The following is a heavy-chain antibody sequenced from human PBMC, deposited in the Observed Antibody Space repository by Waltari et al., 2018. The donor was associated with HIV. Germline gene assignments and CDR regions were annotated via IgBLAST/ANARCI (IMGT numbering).Heavy chain of an antibody. CDR3: ARGEQSAHGPSDY. V-gene: IGHV3-11*01. J-gene: IGHJ4*02. D-gene: IGHD4-17*01. CDR1: GFTFGYYY. Sequence: QVQLEESGGDLVKRGGSRRLACAASGFTFGYYYMSWMGQAPGKGLEWIAHISRGGSSTYYADSVKGRFTISRDNAKNSLYLQMLSLRAEDTAIYYCARGEQSAHGPSDYWGQGTLVTVSS. CDR2: ISRGGSST.